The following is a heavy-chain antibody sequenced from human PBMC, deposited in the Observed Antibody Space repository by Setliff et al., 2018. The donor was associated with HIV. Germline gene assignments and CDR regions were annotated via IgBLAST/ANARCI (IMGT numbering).Heavy chain of an antibody. Sequence: SETLSLTCTVSGDSISTDNYHWGWIRQPPGKGLEWIGHTANTDYNPSLKRRVTVSVDTSKNQLSLRLSSVTAADTAVYYCARHAALIKRYYYYYLDVWGKGTTVTVSS. CDR3: ARHAALIKRYYYYYLDV. CDR1: GDSISTDNYH. V-gene: IGHV4-39*01. J-gene: IGHJ6*03. CDR2: TANT. D-gene: IGHD5-18*01.